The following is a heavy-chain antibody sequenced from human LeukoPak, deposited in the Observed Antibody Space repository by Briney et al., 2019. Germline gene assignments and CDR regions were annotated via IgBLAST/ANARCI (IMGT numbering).Heavy chain of an antibody. D-gene: IGHD1-26*01. CDR2: ISTTGNTI. J-gene: IGHJ4*02. CDR3: ARVSSTAFDH. CDR1: GFTFSDYY. V-gene: IGHV3-11*01. Sequence: GSLRLSCAGSGFTFSDYYMSWIRQAPGKGLEWVSYISTTGNTIYYADSVKGRFTISRDNAKNSLYLQMNSLRAEDTAVYYCARVSSTAFDHWGQGTLVTVSS.